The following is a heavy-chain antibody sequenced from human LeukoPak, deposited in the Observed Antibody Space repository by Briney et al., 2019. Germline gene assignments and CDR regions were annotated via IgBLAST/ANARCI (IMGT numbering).Heavy chain of an antibody. CDR2: ISSSGT. CDR1: GFTFSRLA. D-gene: IGHD3-22*01. CDR3: AKAKITLIVVANPNSGALDI. J-gene: IGHJ3*02. V-gene: IGHV3-23*01. Sequence: GGSLRLSCAASGFTFSRLAMTWVRQAPGKGLEWVSTISSSGTYYADPVRGRFTISRDNSNNTLYLQMNSLRAEDTALYYCAKAKITLIVVANPNSGALDIWGQGTMVTVSS.